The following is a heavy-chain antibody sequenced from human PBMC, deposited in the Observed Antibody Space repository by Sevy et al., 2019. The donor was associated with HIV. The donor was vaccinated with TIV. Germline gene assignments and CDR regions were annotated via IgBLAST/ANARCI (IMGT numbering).Heavy chain of an antibody. J-gene: IGHJ4*02. D-gene: IGHD3-22*01. Sequence: ASVKVSCKASGYTFIGYYVHWVRQAPGQGLEWMGWINPNNGGTYFAKKFQDSVTLTTDTSVNTAYMELRSLTFDDTAIYYCARMGDYSDSSGYYPLKFWGQGTLVTVSS. CDR2: INPNNGGT. V-gene: IGHV1-2*02. CDR1: GYTFIGYY. CDR3: ARMGDYSDSSGYYPLKF.